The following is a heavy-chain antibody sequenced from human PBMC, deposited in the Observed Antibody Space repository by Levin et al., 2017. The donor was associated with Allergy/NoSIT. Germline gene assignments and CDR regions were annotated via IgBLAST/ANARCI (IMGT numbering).Heavy chain of an antibody. CDR1: GFSVSSNY. CDR2: IYSGDST. J-gene: IGHJ4*02. CDR3: ARAGYCSTISCLFFHY. Sequence: HPGGSLRLSCAVSGFSVSSNYMSWVRQAPGKGLEWVSVIYSGDSTYYADSVKGRFIISRDNSKNTLYLQMNSLRAEDTAVYYCARAGYCSTISCLFFHYWGQGTLVTVSS. V-gene: IGHV3-53*01. D-gene: IGHD2-2*01.